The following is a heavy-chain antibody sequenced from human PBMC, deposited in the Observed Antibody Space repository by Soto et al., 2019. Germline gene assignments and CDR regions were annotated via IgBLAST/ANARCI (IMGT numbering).Heavy chain of an antibody. Sequence: SETLSLTCTVSGGSISSSSYYWGWIRQPPGKGLEWIGSIYYSGSTYYSPSLKSRVTISVDTSKNQFSLKLSSVTAADTAVYYCARHASGYCSGGSCYLNWFDPWGQGTLVTVSS. CDR3: ARHASGYCSGGSCYLNWFDP. CDR2: IYYSGST. CDR1: GGSISSSSYY. D-gene: IGHD2-15*01. V-gene: IGHV4-39*01. J-gene: IGHJ5*02.